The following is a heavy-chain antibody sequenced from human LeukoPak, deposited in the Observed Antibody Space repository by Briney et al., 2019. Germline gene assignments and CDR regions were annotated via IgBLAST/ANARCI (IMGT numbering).Heavy chain of an antibody. J-gene: IGHJ5*02. V-gene: IGHV1-3*01. CDR1: EYTFTNYA. Sequence: ASVKVSCKASEYTFTNYAMHWVRQAPGQRLEWMGWINAGNGNTKHSQKFQGRVTITRDTSASTAYMELSSLRSGDTAVYYCARLTYYYDSSGQNWFDPWGQGTLVTVSS. D-gene: IGHD3-22*01. CDR3: ARLTYYYDSSGQNWFDP. CDR2: INAGNGNT.